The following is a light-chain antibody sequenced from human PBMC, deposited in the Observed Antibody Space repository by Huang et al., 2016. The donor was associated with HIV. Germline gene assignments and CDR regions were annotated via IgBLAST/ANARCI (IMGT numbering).Light chain of an antibody. Sequence: DIQLTQSPSAMSASVGDRVSITCRASQDISNYLAWFQQKPGGAPKRLIYAASSLQSDVPSRFSGSRSGTKFTLTISNLQPEDFATYYCLQHHGYPLTFGQGTNVEV. V-gene: IGKV1-17*03. CDR2: AAS. J-gene: IGKJ2*01. CDR3: LQHHGYPLT. CDR1: QDISNY.